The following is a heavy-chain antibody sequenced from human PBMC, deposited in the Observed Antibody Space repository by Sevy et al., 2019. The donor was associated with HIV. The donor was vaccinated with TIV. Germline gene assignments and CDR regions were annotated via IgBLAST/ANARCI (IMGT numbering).Heavy chain of an antibody. D-gene: IGHD3-22*01. V-gene: IGHV3-11*01. CDR1: GFTFSDYY. J-gene: IGHJ6*02. CDR2: ISSSGSTI. Sequence: LSCAASGFTFSDYYMSWIRQAPGKGLEWVSYISSSGSTIYYADSVKGRFTISRDNAKNSLYLQMNSLRAEDTAVYYCASGYDSSLVEFYYYGMDVWGQGTTVTVSS. CDR3: ASGYDSSLVEFYYYGMDV.